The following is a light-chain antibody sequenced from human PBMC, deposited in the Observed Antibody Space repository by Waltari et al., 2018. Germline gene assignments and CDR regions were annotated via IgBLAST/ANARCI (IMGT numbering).Light chain of an antibody. CDR2: DAS. J-gene: IGKJ1*01. CDR3: QQRINWPRT. CDR1: QSIGSY. V-gene: IGKV3-11*01. Sequence: TVLTQSTGTLALSPGERANLSCRASQSIGSYLAWYQHIPGQDPRLLFYDASNRATGIPARFSGSGSGTDFTLTISSLEPEDFAVYYCQQRINWPRTFGQGTKVEIK.